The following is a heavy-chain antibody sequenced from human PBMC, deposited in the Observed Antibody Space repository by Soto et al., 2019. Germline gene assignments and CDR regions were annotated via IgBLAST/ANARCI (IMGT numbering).Heavy chain of an antibody. V-gene: IGHV3-73*01. D-gene: IGHD2-21*02. CDR3: TKQIYGGNS. J-gene: IGHJ4*02. Sequence: GSLRLSCATSGFTFSASAMHWVRQVSGKGLGWIARIRSKANNYATTYAASVKGRFTISRGDSENTVYLQMNSLKTEDTAIYYCTKQIYGGNSWGQGTLVTVS. CDR2: IRSKANNYAT. CDR1: GFTFSASA.